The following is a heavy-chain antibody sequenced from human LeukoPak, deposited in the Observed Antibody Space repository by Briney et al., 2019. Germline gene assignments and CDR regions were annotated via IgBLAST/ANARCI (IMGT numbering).Heavy chain of an antibody. CDR1: GGTFIIYA. J-gene: IGHJ4*02. CDR2: IIPIFGTA. D-gene: IGHD6-19*01. Sequence: SVTVSFKASGGTFIIYAISWVRQAPGQGREWMGGIIPIFGTANYAQKFQGRVTITADESTSTAYMELSSLRSEDTAVYYCARSTVGAVARFDYWGQGTLVTVSS. CDR3: ARSTVGAVARFDY. V-gene: IGHV1-69*13.